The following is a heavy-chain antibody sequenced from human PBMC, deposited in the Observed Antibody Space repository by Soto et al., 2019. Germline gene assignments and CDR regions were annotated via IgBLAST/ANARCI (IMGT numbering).Heavy chain of an antibody. V-gene: IGHV3-48*02. CDR3: ARGCRSASRNLRNYYIEV. Sequence: GSLRLSCAASGFTSSSYSMNWVRQAPGKGLEWVSYISSSSSTIYYADSVKGCFTISRDNAKNSLYLQMNSLRYEDMVVHYCARGCRSASRNLRNYYIEVLDQGTTVTVSS. CDR2: ISSSSSTI. J-gene: IGHJ6*02. D-gene: IGHD2-2*01. CDR1: GFTSSSYS.